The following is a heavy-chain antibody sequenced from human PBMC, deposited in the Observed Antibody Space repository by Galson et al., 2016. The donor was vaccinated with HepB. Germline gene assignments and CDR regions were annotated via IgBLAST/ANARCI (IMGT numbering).Heavy chain of an antibody. CDR2: IKQDGSEN. V-gene: IGHV3-7*04. J-gene: IGHJ3*02. D-gene: IGHD2-2*01. CDR1: GFTFSTNW. Sequence: SLRLSCAASGFTFSTNWMSWVRQAPGKGLEWVANIKQDGSENYYVDSVKGLFTISRDNAKNSLYLQMNSLRAEDTAVYYCARDSGYCSNMYCCGDAFDIWGQGTMVTVSS. CDR3: ARDSGYCSNMYCCGDAFDI.